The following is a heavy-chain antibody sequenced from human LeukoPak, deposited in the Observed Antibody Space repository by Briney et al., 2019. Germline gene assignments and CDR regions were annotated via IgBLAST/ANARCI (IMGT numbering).Heavy chain of an antibody. CDR3: ARHGSYRYYFDY. V-gene: IGHV4-4*02. D-gene: IGHD3-16*02. CDR1: GGSISSSNW. CDR2: IYHSGST. J-gene: IGHJ4*02. Sequence: SETLSLTCAVSGGSISSSNWWSWVRQPPGKGLEWIGEIYHSGSTNYNPSLKSRVTISVDKSKNQFSLRLTSVTAADTAVYYCARHGSYRYYFDYWGQGTLVTVSS.